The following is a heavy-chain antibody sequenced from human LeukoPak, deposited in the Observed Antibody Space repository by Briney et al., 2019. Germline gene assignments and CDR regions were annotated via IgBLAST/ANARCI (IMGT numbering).Heavy chain of an antibody. CDR3: VKARLGYCSGGSCLGFDY. V-gene: IGHV3-64*05. Sequence: GGSLRLSCSASGFTFSGYAMHWVRQAPGKGLEYVSGISSNGGSTYSADSVKGRFTISRDNSKNTLYVQMSSLRAEDTAVYYCVKARLGYCSGGSCLGFDYWGQGTLVTASS. J-gene: IGHJ4*02. CDR1: GFTFSGYA. D-gene: IGHD2-15*01. CDR2: ISSNGGST.